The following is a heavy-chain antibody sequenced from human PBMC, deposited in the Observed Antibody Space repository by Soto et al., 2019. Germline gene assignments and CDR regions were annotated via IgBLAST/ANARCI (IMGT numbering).Heavy chain of an antibody. V-gene: IGHV3-33*01. D-gene: IGHD4-17*01. J-gene: IGHJ4*02. Sequence: QVQLVESGGGVVQPGTSLRLSCAASGFTFSRHGMHWVRQTPGKGLEWRAVILNDASGHWYADSVKGRFTISRDNFENTLYLQMNGLSIEDTVMYYCARDDDYPDNGFDYWGQGTLVTVSS. CDR2: ILNDASGH. CDR1: GFTFSRHG. CDR3: ARDDDYPDNGFDY.